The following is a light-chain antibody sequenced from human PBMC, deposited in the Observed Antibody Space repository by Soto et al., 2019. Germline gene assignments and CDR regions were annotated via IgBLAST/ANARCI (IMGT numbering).Light chain of an antibody. V-gene: IGLV1-44*01. Sequence: QSVLTQPPSASGTPGQRVTISCSGSSSHIGSRSVNWYQQLPGTAPKLLIHNNSQRPSGVPDRFSGSKSGTSASLAISGLQSEDEADYYCAAWDDSLSCPVFGGGTKLTVL. J-gene: IGLJ3*02. CDR2: NNS. CDR3: AAWDDSLSCPV. CDR1: SSHIGSRS.